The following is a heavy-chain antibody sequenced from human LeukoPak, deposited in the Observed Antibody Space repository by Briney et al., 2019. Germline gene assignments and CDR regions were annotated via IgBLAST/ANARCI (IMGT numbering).Heavy chain of an antibody. V-gene: IGHV3-33*01. CDR1: GFTFSRYA. J-gene: IGHJ6*02. Sequence: GGSLRLSCAASGFTFSRYAMHWVRQAPGKGLEWVAVIWYDGSNKYYTEYVKGRFTISRDNSKNTLYLQMNSLRAEDTAVYYCARGGNTMVRGYYYYGMDVWGQGTTVTVSS. CDR2: IWYDGSNK. D-gene: IGHD3-10*01. CDR3: ARGGNTMVRGYYYYGMDV.